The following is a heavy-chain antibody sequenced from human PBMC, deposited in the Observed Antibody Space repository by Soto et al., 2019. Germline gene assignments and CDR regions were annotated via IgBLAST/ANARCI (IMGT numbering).Heavy chain of an antibody. CDR2: IPQDGVDG. J-gene: IGHJ6*02. V-gene: IGHV3-7*03. CDR1: GFTFSMYS. D-gene: IGHD2-21*02. CDR3: ARDHLILPAHDFFYGSDV. Sequence: DVKLVESGGGLVQPGDSLRLSCEVSGFTFSMYSMSWVRQSPGKGLEWVAKIPQDGVDGHYADSVKGRFTISRDNGKNSLSLQVNNQRAEDTSVYYCARDHLILPAHDFFYGSDVWGRGATVTVSS.